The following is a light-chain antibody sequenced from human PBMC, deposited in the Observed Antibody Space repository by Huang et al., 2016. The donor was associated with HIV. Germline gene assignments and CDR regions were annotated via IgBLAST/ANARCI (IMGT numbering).Light chain of an antibody. Sequence: DIQMTQSPSSMSASVGDRVTITCRASQDISNYLVWFQQKPGKAPNRLIYGASTLQGGGPARFSGSGSGTEFTLTITGLQPEDFATYYCLQHNSYPYTFGRGTDLEIK. V-gene: IGKV1-17*03. CDR1: QDISNY. J-gene: IGKJ2*01. CDR3: LQHNSYPYT. CDR2: GAS.